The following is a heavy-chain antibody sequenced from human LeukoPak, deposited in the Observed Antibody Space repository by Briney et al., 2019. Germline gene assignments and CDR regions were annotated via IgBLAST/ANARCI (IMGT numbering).Heavy chain of an antibody. D-gene: IGHD6-13*01. J-gene: IGHJ4*02. Sequence: GGSLRLSCAASGFTFSSYGMHWVRQAPGKGLEWVAVIWYDGSNKYYADSVKGRFTISSDNSKNTLYLQMNSLRAEDTAVYYCARDYGSSSWYDYWGQGTLVTVSS. CDR3: ARDYGSSSWYDY. V-gene: IGHV3-33*01. CDR2: IWYDGSNK. CDR1: GFTFSSYG.